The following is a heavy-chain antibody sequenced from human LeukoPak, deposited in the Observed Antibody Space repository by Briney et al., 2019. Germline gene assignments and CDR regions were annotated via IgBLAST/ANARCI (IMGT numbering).Heavy chain of an antibody. V-gene: IGHV3-9*01. Sequence: GRSLRLSCAASGFTFDDYAMHWLRHAPGKGLEWVSGISWNSGSIGYADSVKGRFTISRDNAKNSLYLQMNSLRAEDTALYYCAKDGRSRPYGMDVWGQGTTVTVSS. J-gene: IGHJ6*02. CDR3: AKDGRSRPYGMDV. CDR2: ISWNSGSI. CDR1: GFTFDDYA. D-gene: IGHD2-15*01.